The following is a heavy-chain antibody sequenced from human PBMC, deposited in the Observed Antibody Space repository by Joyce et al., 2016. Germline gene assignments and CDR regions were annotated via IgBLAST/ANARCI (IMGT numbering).Heavy chain of an antibody. Sequence: EVQLVESGGGLVQPGGSLRLSWAASGIIFRNKEMNWVRQAPGKGLEGVSSINSDDSRIHYADSVRGRFTISRDNARKSLYLEMNSLRVEDTAIYYCTTPSCANWGQGSLVTVSS. CDR3: TTPSCAN. V-gene: IGHV3-48*03. CDR1: GIIFRNKE. CDR2: INSDDSRI. D-gene: IGHD2-2*01. J-gene: IGHJ4*02.